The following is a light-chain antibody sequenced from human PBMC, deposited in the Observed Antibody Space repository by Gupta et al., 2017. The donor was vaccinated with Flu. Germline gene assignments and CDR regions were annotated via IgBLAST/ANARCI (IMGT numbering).Light chain of an antibody. J-gene: IGKJ1*01. CDR2: WSS. CDR1: QSHLDMANNKNF. CDR3: QQDVSTPRT. Sequence: DIVMAQSPDSLAVSLGERATINCKSNQSHLDMANNKNFLAWYRQKPGQAPDLLIYWSSTRESGVPDRFSGSGSGTDFTLTISSLQAEDVAVYYCQQDVSTPRTFGQGTKVEVK. V-gene: IGKV4-1*01.